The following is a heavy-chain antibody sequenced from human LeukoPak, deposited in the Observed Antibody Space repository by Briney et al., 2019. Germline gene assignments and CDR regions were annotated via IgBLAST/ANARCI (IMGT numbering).Heavy chain of an antibody. J-gene: IGHJ4*02. V-gene: IGHV4-39*07. CDR3: AREEGIAAAGALEY. Sequence: SETLSLTCTVSGGSVGSGTYYWSWIRQSPGKGLEWIGNVYYSGSAYYNPSLKSRVTMSVDTSKNQFSLKLSSVTAADTAVYYCAREEGIAAAGALEYWGQGILVTVSS. CDR2: VYYSGSA. CDR1: GGSVGSGTYY. D-gene: IGHD6-13*01.